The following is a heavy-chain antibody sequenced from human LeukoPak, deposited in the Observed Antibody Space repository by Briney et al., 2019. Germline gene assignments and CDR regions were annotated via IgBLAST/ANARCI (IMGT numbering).Heavy chain of an antibody. J-gene: IGHJ4*02. V-gene: IGHV3-53*01. CDR2: IYSGGST. CDR3: ARGAGYNYPYYFDY. D-gene: IGHD5-24*01. CDR1: GFTVSSNY. Sequence: GGSQRLSCAASGFTVSSNYMSWVRQAPGKGLEWVSVIYSGGSTYYADSVKGRFTISRDNSKNTLYLQMNSLRAEDTAVYYCARGAGYNYPYYFDYWGQGTLVTVSS.